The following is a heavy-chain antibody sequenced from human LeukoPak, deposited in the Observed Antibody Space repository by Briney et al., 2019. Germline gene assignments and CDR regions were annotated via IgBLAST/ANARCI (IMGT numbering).Heavy chain of an antibody. D-gene: IGHD1-26*01. CDR2: IYYSGST. CDR3: ARVSGSYSGGNWFDP. Sequence: SETLSLTCTVSGGSISSYYWSWIRQPPGEALQWLGYIYYSGSTNYNPSLKSRVTISVDTSKNQFSLKLSSVTAADTAVYYCARVSGSYSGGNWFDPWGQGTLVTVSS. V-gene: IGHV4-59*01. J-gene: IGHJ5*02. CDR1: GGSISSYY.